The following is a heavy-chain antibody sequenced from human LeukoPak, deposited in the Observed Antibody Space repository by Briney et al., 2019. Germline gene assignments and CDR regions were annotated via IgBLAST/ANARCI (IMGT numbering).Heavy chain of an antibody. J-gene: IGHJ4*02. D-gene: IGHD3-3*01. CDR1: GGSISTYY. CDR2: IYFTGRT. CDR3: ARGGYDSDFDY. Sequence: SETLSLTCTVSGGSISTYYWSWIRLPPGKGLEWIAYIYFTGRTQYNPSLKNRVTISVDTSKHQFSLRLSSATPADTAVYYCARGGYDSDFDYWGQGTLVTVSS. V-gene: IGHV4-59*01.